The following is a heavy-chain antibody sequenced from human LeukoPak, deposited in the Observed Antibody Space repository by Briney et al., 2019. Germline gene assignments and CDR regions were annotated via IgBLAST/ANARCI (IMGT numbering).Heavy chain of an antibody. D-gene: IGHD1-26*01. CDR2: ISGSGGST. Sequence: PGGSLRLSCAASGFTFSSYAMSWVRQAPGKGLEWVSAISGSGGSTYYADSVKGRFTISRDNSKNTLYLQMNSLRAEDTAVYYCAKLGGSYDEASMEDYWGQGTLVTVSS. CDR1: GFTFSSYA. V-gene: IGHV3-23*01. J-gene: IGHJ4*02. CDR3: AKLGGSYDEASMEDY.